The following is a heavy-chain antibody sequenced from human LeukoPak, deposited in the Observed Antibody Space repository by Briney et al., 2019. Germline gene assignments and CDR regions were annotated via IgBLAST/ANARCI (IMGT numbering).Heavy chain of an antibody. V-gene: IGHV4-59*08. J-gene: IGHJ3*02. D-gene: IGHD6-13*01. CDR3: ARQPGGTAAFDI. Sequence: SETLSLTCTVSGGSINSYYWSWIRQPPGKGLEWIGYVHYTGGETNYNPSLKGRLSKSVDASKNQFSLTLTSVTAAVSAVYCCARQPGGTAAFDIWAQGTMVTVSS. CDR1: GGSINSYY. CDR2: VHYTGGET.